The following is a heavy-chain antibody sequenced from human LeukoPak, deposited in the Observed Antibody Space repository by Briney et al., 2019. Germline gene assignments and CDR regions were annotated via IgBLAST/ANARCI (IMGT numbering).Heavy chain of an antibody. CDR3: ARDQGYGLRL. V-gene: IGHV3-74*01. CDR2: INSDGSTT. CDR1: GFTLTNYW. J-gene: IGHJ4*02. D-gene: IGHD5-18*01. Sequence: GPSLTLSCAASGFTLTNYWMHWVRQPPGKGLVWVSHINSDGSTTTYTDSVKGRFTISRDNAKNTVYLQMNTLRAEDTAVYYCARDQGYGLRLWGQGTLVTVSS.